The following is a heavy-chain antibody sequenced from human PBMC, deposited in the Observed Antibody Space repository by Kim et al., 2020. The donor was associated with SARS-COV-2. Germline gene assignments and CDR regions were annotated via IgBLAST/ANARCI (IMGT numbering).Heavy chain of an antibody. D-gene: IGHD5-12*01. J-gene: IGHJ4*02. Sequence: GVSLRLSCAASGFTFSSYSMNWVRQAPGKGLEWVSSISSSSSYIYYADSVKGRFTISRDNAKNSLYLQMNSLRAEDTAVYYCARITQYSGYDPDYWGQGTLVTVSS. CDR3: ARITQYSGYDPDY. V-gene: IGHV3-21*01. CDR1: GFTFSSYS. CDR2: ISSSSSYI.